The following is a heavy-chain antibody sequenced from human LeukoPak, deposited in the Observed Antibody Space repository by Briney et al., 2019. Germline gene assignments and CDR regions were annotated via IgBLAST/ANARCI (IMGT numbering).Heavy chain of an antibody. Sequence: QSGGSLRLSCAASGFTFSSYAMSWVRQAPGKGLEWVSGISWNSGSIGYADSVKGRFTISRDNAKNSLYLQMNSLRAEDMALYYCAGLRELEPYAFDIWGQGTMVTVSS. V-gene: IGHV3-9*03. CDR1: GFTFSSYA. D-gene: IGHD1-1*01. CDR3: AGLRELEPYAFDI. CDR2: ISWNSGSI. J-gene: IGHJ3*02.